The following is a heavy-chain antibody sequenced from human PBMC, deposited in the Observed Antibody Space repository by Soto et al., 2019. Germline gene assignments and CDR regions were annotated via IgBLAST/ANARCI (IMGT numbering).Heavy chain of an antibody. CDR1: EFTFSDRL. V-gene: IGHV3-74*01. Sequence: DVQLVESGGGLVQPGGSLRLSCAASEFTFSDRLVHWVRQASGKGLVWVSGIDKVGTDSTYADSVKGRFTSSRDNAKNTVYLQMNSLRVEDTAVYYCARGWFGPDVWGKGTTVTVSS. CDR3: ARGWFGPDV. D-gene: IGHD3-10*01. J-gene: IGHJ6*03. CDR2: IDKVGTDS.